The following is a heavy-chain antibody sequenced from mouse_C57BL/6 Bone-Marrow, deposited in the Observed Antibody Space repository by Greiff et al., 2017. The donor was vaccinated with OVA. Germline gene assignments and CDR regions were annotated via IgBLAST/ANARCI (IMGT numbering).Heavy chain of an antibody. CDR1: GFTFSSYG. J-gene: IGHJ4*01. Sequence: DVMLVESGGDLVKPGGSLKLSCAASGFTFSSYGMSWVRQTPDKRLEWVATISSGGSYTYYPDSVKGRFTISRDNAKNTLYLQMSSLKSEDTAMYYCARHNYYSNYYAMDYCGQGTSVTVSS. V-gene: IGHV5-6*02. CDR2: ISSGGSYT. CDR3: ARHNYYSNYYAMDY. D-gene: IGHD2-5*01.